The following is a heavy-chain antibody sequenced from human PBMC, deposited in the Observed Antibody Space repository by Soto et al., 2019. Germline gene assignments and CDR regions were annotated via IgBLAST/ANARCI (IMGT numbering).Heavy chain of an antibody. CDR3: ARLAGYRSGWPLDN. D-gene: IGHD6-19*01. CDR1: GYTFTGYW. Sequence: LGESLKISCKGSGYTFTGYWVAWVRQMPGRGPEWMGSIDPRDSDTRYSPSFQGQVTISVDKSTTTAHLQWRSLKASDTAIYYCARLAGYRSGWPLDNWDQGTRVTVSS. CDR2: IDPRDSDT. V-gene: IGHV5-51*01. J-gene: IGHJ4*02.